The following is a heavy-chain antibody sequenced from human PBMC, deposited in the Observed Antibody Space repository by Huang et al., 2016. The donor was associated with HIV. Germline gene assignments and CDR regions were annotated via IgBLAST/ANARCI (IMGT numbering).Heavy chain of an antibody. V-gene: IGHV3-21*06. CDR2: IGSSSSYI. D-gene: IGHD3-10*01. J-gene: IGHJ6*02. CDR1: GFTFTNYA. CDR3: ARPQGDKVRGIIRSYYYYYGMDV. Sequence: EVQLVESGGGLVKPGGSLRLSCVASGFTFTNYAMNWVRQASGKGVGRVSAIGSSSSYIYYADAVKGRFTISRDDAKNSRYLQMNSLRAEDTAVYYCARPQGDKVRGIIRSYYYYYGMDVWGRGTTVTVSS.